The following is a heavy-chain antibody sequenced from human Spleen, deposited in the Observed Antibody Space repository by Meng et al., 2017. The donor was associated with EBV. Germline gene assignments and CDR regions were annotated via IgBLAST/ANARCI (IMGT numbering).Heavy chain of an antibody. CDR3: ARAIYDDYNAFDI. V-gene: IGHV1-46*01. CDR1: GYTFTRNH. CDR2: INPSGGST. D-gene: IGHD4-11*01. Sequence: QGKLVQSGREVKKPVSSVKVSCKASGYTFTRNHMHWVRQAPGQGLEWMGEINPSGGSTNFAQKVQGRVTVTRDTSTSTVFMDLSSLRSEDTAVYYCARAIYDDYNAFDIWGHGTMVTVSS. J-gene: IGHJ3*02.